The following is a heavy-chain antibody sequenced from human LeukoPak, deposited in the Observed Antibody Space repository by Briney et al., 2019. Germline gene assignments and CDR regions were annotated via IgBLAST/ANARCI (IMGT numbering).Heavy chain of an antibody. D-gene: IGHD6-13*01. CDR3: ARRYSSSWSHFDY. V-gene: IGHV5-51*01. Sequence: GESLKISCKGSGYSFTGYSIGWVRQMPGKGLEWMGIIYPGDSNIRYSPSFQGQVTISADKSINTAYLQWSSLKASDTAMYYCARRYSSSWSHFDYWGQGTLVTVSS. J-gene: IGHJ4*02. CDR1: GYSFTGYS. CDR2: IYPGDSNI.